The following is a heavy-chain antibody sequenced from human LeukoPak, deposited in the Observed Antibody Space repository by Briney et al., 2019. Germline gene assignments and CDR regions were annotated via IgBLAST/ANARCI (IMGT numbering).Heavy chain of an antibody. V-gene: IGHV4-59*01. CDR1: GGSITSSFY. Sequence: SETLSLTCTVSGGSITSSFYWSWVRQSPGKGLEWIGYIYNSGGTKYNPSLKSRLTISVDTSKNQFSLNLSSVTAADTAVYYCARASVLLSADYWGQGTLVTVSS. D-gene: IGHD3-16*01. CDR3: ARASVLLSADY. CDR2: IYNSGGT. J-gene: IGHJ4*02.